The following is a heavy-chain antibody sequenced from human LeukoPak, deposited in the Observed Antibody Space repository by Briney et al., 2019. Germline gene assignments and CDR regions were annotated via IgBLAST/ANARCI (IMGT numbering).Heavy chain of an antibody. J-gene: IGHJ4*02. Sequence: PGGSLRLSCAASGFTFDDYGMSWVRHAPGKGLEWVSGINWNGGSTGYAASVKGRFTISRDNANNSLYLQMNSLRAEDTAVYYCARVNWGKLDYWGQGTLVTVSS. D-gene: IGHD7-27*01. CDR2: INWNGGST. V-gene: IGHV3-20*04. CDR3: ARVNWGKLDY. CDR1: GFTFDDYG.